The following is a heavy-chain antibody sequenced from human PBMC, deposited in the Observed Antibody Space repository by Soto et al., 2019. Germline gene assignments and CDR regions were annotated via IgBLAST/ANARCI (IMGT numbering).Heavy chain of an antibody. J-gene: IGHJ4*02. CDR2: ISYDGSNK. D-gene: IGHD6-13*01. CDR1: GFTFSSYG. Sequence: QVQLVESGGGVVQPGRSLRLSCAASGFTFSSYGMHWVRQAPGKGLEWVAVISYDGSNKYYADSVKGRFTISRDNSKNKLYLQMNSLRAEDTAVYYCAKAGSSGYWYYFDYWGQGTLVTVSS. V-gene: IGHV3-30*18. CDR3: AKAGSSGYWYYFDY.